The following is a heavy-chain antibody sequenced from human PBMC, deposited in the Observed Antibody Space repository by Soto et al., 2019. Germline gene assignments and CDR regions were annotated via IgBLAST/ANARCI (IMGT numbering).Heavy chain of an antibody. CDR2: IYYSGST. J-gene: IGHJ6*03. V-gene: IGHV4-59*01. D-gene: IGHD5-12*01. Sequence: SETLSLTCTVSGGSISSYYWSWIRQPPGKGLEWIGYIYYSGSTNYDPSLKSRVTISVDTSKNQFSLKLSSVTAADTAVYYCARGIYSGYVPRFNYYYYYYMDVWGKGTTVTVSS. CDR1: GGSISSYY. CDR3: ARGIYSGYVPRFNYYYYYYMDV.